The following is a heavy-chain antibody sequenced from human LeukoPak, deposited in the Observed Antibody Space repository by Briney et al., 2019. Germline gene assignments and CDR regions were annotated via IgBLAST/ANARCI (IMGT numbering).Heavy chain of an antibody. D-gene: IGHD3-3*01. Sequence: SGPTLVKPTQTLTLTCTFSGFSLSTSGVGVGWIRQPPGKALEWLALIYWNDDKRYSPSLKSRLTITKDTSKNQVVLTMTNMDPVDTATYYCAHRLVPLLRFLEWLSFDYWGQGTLVTVSS. J-gene: IGHJ4*02. CDR2: IYWNDDK. CDR1: GFSLSTSGVG. V-gene: IGHV2-5*01. CDR3: AHRLVPLLRFLEWLSFDY.